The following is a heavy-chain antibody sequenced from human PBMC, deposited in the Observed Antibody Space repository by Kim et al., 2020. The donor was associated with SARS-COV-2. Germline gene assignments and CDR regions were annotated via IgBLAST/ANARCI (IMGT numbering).Heavy chain of an antibody. J-gene: IGHJ4*02. CDR3: ARPDRHYYDSSGYYFDY. Sequence: LQGRVTMTRDTSTSTVYMELSSLRSEDTAVYYCARPDRHYYDSSGYYFDYWGQGTLVTVSS. V-gene: IGHV1-46*04. D-gene: IGHD3-22*01.